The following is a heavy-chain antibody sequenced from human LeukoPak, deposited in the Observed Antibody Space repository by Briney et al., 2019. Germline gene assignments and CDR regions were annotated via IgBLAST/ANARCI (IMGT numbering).Heavy chain of an antibody. CDR2: IYYSGST. D-gene: IGHD6-13*01. J-gene: IGHJ6*03. V-gene: IGHV4-59*01. Sequence: PSETLSLTCTVSGGSISSYYWSWIRQPPGKGLEWIGYIYYSGSTNYNPSLKSRVTISVDTSKNQFSLKLSSVTAADTAVYYCARSSYQYSSSWYVKEGDYMDVWGKGTTVTVSS. CDR1: GGSISSYY. CDR3: ARSSYQYSSSWYVKEGDYMDV.